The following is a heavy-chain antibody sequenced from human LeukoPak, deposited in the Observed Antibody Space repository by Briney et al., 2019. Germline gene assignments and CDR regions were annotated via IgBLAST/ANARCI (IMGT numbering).Heavy chain of an antibody. D-gene: IGHD3-10*01. V-gene: IGHV3-11*01. CDR3: ARMVRGVIKREYYFDY. CDR2: ISSSGSTI. Sequence: GGSLRLSCAASGFTVSDNYMTWVRQAPGKGLEWVSYISSSGSTIYYADSVKGRFTISRDNAKNSLYLQMNSLRAEDTAVYYCARMVRGVIKREYYFDYWGQGTLVTVSS. CDR1: GFTVSDNY. J-gene: IGHJ4*02.